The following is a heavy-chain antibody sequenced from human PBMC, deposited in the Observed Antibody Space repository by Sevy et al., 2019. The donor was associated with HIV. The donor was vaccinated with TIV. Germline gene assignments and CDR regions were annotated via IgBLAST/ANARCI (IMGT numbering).Heavy chain of an antibody. CDR1: GFTFDDYT. J-gene: IGHJ4*02. CDR3: AKTKEVAVAGTTWGSLDY. CDR2: ISWDGGST. D-gene: IGHD6-19*01. Sequence: GGSLRLSCAASGFTFDDYTMHWVRQAPGKGLEWVSLISWDGGSTYYADSVKGRFTISRDNSKNSLYLQMNSLRTEDTALYYCAKTKEVAVAGTTWGSLDYWGQGTLVTVS. V-gene: IGHV3-43*01.